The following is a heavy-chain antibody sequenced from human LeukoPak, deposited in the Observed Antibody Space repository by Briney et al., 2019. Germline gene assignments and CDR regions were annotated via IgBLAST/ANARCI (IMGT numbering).Heavy chain of an antibody. CDR3: AGHLRWFDY. Sequence: PSETLSLTCAVYGGSFSGYYWSWIGQPPGKGLEWIGEINHSGSTNYNPSLKSRVTISVDTSKNQFSLKLSSVTAADTAVYYCAGHLRWFDYWGQGTLVTVSS. CDR1: GGSFSGYY. J-gene: IGHJ4*02. V-gene: IGHV4-34*01. D-gene: IGHD4-23*01. CDR2: INHSGST.